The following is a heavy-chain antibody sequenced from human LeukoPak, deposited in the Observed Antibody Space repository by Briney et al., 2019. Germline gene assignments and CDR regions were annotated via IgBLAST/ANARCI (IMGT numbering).Heavy chain of an antibody. CDR2: IIPIFGTA. D-gene: IGHD1-26*01. CDR3: ARDLDSGSRDYWFDP. J-gene: IGHJ5*02. Sequence: ASVKVSCKASGGTFSSYAISWVRQAPGQGLEWMGGIIPIFGTANYAQKFQGRVTITADESTSTAYMELSSLRSEDTAVYYCARDLDSGSRDYWFDPWGQGTLVTVSS. CDR1: GGTFSSYA. V-gene: IGHV1-69*13.